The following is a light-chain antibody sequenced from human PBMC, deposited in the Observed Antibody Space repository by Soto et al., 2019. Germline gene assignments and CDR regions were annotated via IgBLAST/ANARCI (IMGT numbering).Light chain of an antibody. V-gene: IGKV3-11*01. CDR3: QQRSNWPPLT. CDR1: QSVGNNF. CDR2: GAS. Sequence: EIVLTQSPGTLSLSPGERATLFCRASQSVGNNFLAWYQQKPGQAPTLLIYGASTRATGIPARFSGSGSGTDFTLTISSLEPEDFAVYYCQQRSNWPPLTFGGGTKVDIK. J-gene: IGKJ4*01.